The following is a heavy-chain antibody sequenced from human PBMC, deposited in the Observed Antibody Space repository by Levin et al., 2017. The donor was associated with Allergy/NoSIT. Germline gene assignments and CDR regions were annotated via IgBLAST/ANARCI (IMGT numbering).Heavy chain of an antibody. J-gene: IGHJ5*02. D-gene: IGHD6-19*01. CDR3: ARGDGYRSGWYWFAP. V-gene: IGHV1-46*01. Sequence: AASVKVSCKASGYTLTTYYMHWVRQAPGQGLEWMGIINPSGGSTTYAQKFQGRVTMTGDTSTSTVYMELSSLTSYDTAVYSCARGDGYRSGWYWFAPWGQGTLVTVSS. CDR1: GYTLTTYY. CDR2: INPSGGST.